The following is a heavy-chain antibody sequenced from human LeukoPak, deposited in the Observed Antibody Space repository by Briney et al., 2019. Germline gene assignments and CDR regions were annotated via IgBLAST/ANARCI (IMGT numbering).Heavy chain of an antibody. D-gene: IGHD6-13*01. CDR2: IYSGGST. CDR1: GFTVSSNY. V-gene: IGHV3-66*01. CDR3: ARDSSNWFLFDY. J-gene: IGHJ4*02. Sequence: GGSLRLSCAASGFTVSSNYMNWVRQAPGKGLEWVSVIYSGGSTYYADSVKGGFTISRDNSKNTVYLQMNSLRAEDTAVYYCARDSSNWFLFDYWGQGTLVTVSS.